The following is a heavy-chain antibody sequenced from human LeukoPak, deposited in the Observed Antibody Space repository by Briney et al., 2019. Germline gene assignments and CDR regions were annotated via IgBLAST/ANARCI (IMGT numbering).Heavy chain of an antibody. CDR3: TKTGGPWD. CDR1: GFTVSNSF. Sequence: GGSLRLSCAASGFTVSNSFMSWIRQAPGRGLEWVSVIYSDGTSYYADSVKARFSISRDNSKNSLYLQMNSLRVEDTAMYYCTKTGGPWDWGQGTLVTVSS. CDR2: IYSDGTS. D-gene: IGHD7-27*01. V-gene: IGHV3-53*01. J-gene: IGHJ4*02.